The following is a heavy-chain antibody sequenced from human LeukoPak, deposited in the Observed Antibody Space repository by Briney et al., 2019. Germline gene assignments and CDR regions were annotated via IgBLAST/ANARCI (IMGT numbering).Heavy chain of an antibody. Sequence: SETLSLTCTVSGGSVSSGSYYWSWIRQPPGKGLEWIGYIYYSGSTSYNPSLKSRVTISVDTSKNQFSLKLGSVTAADTAVYYCARDMDFGGYSLWGQGTLVTVSS. J-gene: IGHJ4*02. V-gene: IGHV4-61*01. CDR1: GGSVSSGSYY. CDR3: ARDMDFGGYSL. D-gene: IGHD2-21*01. CDR2: IYYSGST.